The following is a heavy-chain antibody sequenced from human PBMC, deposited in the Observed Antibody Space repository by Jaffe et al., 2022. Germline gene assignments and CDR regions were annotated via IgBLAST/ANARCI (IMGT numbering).Heavy chain of an antibody. Sequence: EVQLLESGGGLVQPGGSLRLSCAASGFTFSSYAMSWVRQAPGKGLEWVSAISGSGGSTYYADSVKGRFTISRDNSKNTLYLQMNSLRAEDTAVYYCASYCSGGSCRNNYFDYWGQGTLVTVSS. CDR3: ASYCSGGSCRNNYFDY. CDR2: ISGSGGST. CDR1: GFTFSSYA. V-gene: IGHV3-23*01. D-gene: IGHD2-15*01. J-gene: IGHJ4*02.